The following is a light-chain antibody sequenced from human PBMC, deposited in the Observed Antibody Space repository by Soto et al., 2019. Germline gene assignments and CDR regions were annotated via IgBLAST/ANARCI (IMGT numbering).Light chain of an antibody. CDR2: GAY. CDR1: QSVSSSY. V-gene: IGKV3-20*01. J-gene: IGKJ5*01. Sequence: EILLTQSPGTLSLSPGERATLSCRASQSVSSSYLAWYQQKPGQAHRLLISGAYSRATGIQDRFSGSGSGTDFTLTIRRLEPEDFALYFCQHYGSSPITFGQGTRLEIK. CDR3: QHYGSSPIT.